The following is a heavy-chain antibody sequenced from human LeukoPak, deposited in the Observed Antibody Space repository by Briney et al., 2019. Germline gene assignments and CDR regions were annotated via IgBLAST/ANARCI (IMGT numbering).Heavy chain of an antibody. D-gene: IGHD3-22*01. J-gene: IGHJ4*02. CDR3: ARDYYDSSGYHGY. CDR1: GFNFGSYS. V-gene: IGHV3-30-3*01. Sequence: GGSLRLSCAASGFNFGSYSMHWVRQAPGKGLEWVAVISYDGNNKYYADSVKGRFTISRDNSKNTLYLQMNSLRAEDTAVYYCARDYYDSSGYHGYWGQGTLVTVSS. CDR2: ISYDGNNK.